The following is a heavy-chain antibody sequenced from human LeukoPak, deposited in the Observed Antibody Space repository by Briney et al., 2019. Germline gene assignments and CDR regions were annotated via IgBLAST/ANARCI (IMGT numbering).Heavy chain of an antibody. CDR2: INPNSGGT. CDR1: GYTFTGYY. CDR3: AREYSSGLGY. V-gene: IGHV1-2*02. Sequence: VASVKVSCKASGYTFTGYYTHWVRQAPGQGLEWMGWINPNSGGTNYAQKFQGRVTMTRDTSISTAYMELSRLRSDDTAVYYCAREYSSGLGYWGQGTLVTVSS. D-gene: IGHD3-22*01. J-gene: IGHJ4*02.